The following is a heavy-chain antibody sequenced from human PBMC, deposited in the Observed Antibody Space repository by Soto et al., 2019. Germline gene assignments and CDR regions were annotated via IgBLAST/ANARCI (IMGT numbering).Heavy chain of an antibody. CDR3: ATRLQYYYYYGMDV. J-gene: IGHJ6*02. CDR2: IKQDGSEK. CDR1: GFTFSSYW. Sequence: GGSLRLSCAASGFTFSSYWMSWVRQAPGKGLEWVANIKQDGSEKYYVDSVKGRFTISRDNAKNSLYLQMNSLRAEDTAVYYCATRLQYYYYYGMDVWGQGTTVTVSS. V-gene: IGHV3-7*05. D-gene: IGHD4-4*01.